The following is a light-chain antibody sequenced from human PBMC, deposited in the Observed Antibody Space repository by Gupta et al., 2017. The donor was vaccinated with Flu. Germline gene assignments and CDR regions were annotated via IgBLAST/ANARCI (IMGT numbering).Light chain of an antibody. CDR1: EDITHC. CDR2: DAS. Sequence: DIQMTQSPSSLSASVGDTVTITCQASEDITHCLNWYQHKPGKAPKLLIYDASILETGVPSRFSGRGSGKDFSLTITNLQSEDFGTYYCQQYDNLPPIFTFGHGTRVDV. CDR3: QQYDNLPPIFT. J-gene: IGKJ3*01. V-gene: IGKV1-33*01.